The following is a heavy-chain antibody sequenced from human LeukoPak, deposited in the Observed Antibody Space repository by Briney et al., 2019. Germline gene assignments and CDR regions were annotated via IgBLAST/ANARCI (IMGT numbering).Heavy chain of an antibody. Sequence: GGSLRLSCAASGFTFSYHWMSWVRQAPGKGLEWVANIKQDGSEKYYVDSVKGRFTISRDNAKNSLYLQMNSLRAEDTAVYYCARDLVLLWFGELLGSGPFDYWGQGTLVTVSS. CDR1: GFTFSYHW. J-gene: IGHJ4*02. CDR3: ARDLVLLWFGELLGSGPFDY. V-gene: IGHV3-7*01. D-gene: IGHD3-10*01. CDR2: IKQDGSEK.